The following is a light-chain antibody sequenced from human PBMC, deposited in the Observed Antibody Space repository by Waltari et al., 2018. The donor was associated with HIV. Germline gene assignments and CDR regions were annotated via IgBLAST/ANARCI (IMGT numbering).Light chain of an antibody. CDR3: QQRSKWPTT. CDR1: ARVGYS. Sequence: DIVLTQSPGTLVLSPGERATPLFRASARVGYSLAWEPQKPGQAPRLRIYDAFQRAADIPARFSGSGSGTDFTLTISSLESEDFAIYYCQQRSKWPTTFGQGTKVEMK. J-gene: IGKJ1*01. CDR2: DAF. V-gene: IGKV3-11*01.